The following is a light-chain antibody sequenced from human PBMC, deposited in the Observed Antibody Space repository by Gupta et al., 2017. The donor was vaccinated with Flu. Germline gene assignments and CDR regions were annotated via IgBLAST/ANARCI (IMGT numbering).Light chain of an antibody. CDR1: SSNIGSNY. J-gene: IGLJ3*02. Sequence: QSVLTQPPSASGTPGQRVTISCSGSSSNIGSNYVYWYQQLPGTAPKLLIYRNNQRPSGAPDRFSGSKSGTSASLAISGLRAEDEADYYCAAWDASLSGRVFGGGTKLTVL. V-gene: IGLV1-47*01. CDR2: RNN. CDR3: AAWDASLSGRV.